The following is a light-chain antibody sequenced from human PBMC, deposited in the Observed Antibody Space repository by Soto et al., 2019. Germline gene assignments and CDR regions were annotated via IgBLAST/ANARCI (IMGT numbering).Light chain of an antibody. V-gene: IGKV3-15*01. J-gene: IGKJ1*01. CDR1: QSVRSS. CDR3: QQYNTWPRP. Sequence: EIVMTQSPDTLSVSPGERATLSCRASQSVRSSLAWYQQKPGQAPRLLIYGASTRATGIPARFSGSGSGTEFTLTISSLQSEDFAVYYCQQYNTWPRPFGQGTTVDIK. CDR2: GAS.